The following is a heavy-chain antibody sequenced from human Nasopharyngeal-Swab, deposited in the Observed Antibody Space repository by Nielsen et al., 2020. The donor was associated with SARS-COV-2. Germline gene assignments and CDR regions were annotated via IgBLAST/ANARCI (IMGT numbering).Heavy chain of an antibody. J-gene: IGHJ5*02. Sequence: GESLKISCAASGFTFSSYGMHWVRQAPGKGLEWVAFIRYDGSNKYYADSVKGRFTISRDNSKNTLYLQMNSLRAEDTAVYYCAKSSRIVVVPAAKWFDPWGQGTLVTVSS. V-gene: IGHV3-30*02. D-gene: IGHD2-2*01. CDR3: AKSSRIVVVPAAKWFDP. CDR2: IRYDGSNK. CDR1: GFTFSSYG.